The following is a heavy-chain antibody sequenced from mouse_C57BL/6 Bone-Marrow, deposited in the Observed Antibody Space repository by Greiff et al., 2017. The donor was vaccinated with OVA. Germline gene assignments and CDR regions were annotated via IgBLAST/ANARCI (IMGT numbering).Heavy chain of an antibody. CDR1: GFTFSDYG. CDR2: ISNFAYSI. CDR3: ARREDYYAMDY. Sequence: EVKLMESGGGLVQPGGSLKLSCAASGFTFSDYGMAWVRQAPRKGPEWVAFISNFAYSIYYADTVTGRFTISRENAKNTLYLEMSSLRSEDTAMYYCARREDYYAMDYWGQGTSVTVSS. J-gene: IGHJ4*01. V-gene: IGHV5-15*01.